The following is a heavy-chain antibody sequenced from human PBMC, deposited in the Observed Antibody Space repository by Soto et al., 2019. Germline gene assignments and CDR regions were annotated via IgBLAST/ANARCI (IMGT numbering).Heavy chain of an antibody. CDR3: AKPPRDSSSWYMFGY. D-gene: IGHD6-13*01. V-gene: IGHV3-23*01. CDR1: GFTFSDYY. CDR2: IGGSGGST. Sequence: GGSLRLSCAASGFTFSDYYMNWVRQAPGKGLEWVSVIGGSGGSTLYADSVKGRFTISRDNSKNTLHLQMNSLRAEDTAVYYCAKPPRDSSSWYMFGYWGQGTLVTVSS. J-gene: IGHJ4*02.